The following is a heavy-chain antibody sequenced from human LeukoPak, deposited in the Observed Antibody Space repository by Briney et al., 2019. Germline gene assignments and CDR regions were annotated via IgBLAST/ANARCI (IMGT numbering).Heavy chain of an antibody. D-gene: IGHD6-13*01. CDR3: AKRPAAGADY. J-gene: IGHJ4*02. Sequence: XXXSYXMSWXRXAPGXGLEWVSAISGSGGSTYYADSVKGRVTISRDNSKNTLYLQMNSLRAEDTAVYYCAKRPAAGADYWGQGTLVTVSS. CDR1: XXXSYX. V-gene: IGHV3-23*01. CDR2: ISGSGGST.